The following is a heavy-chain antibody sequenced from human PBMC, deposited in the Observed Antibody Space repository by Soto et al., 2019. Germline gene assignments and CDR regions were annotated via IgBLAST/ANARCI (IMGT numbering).Heavy chain of an antibody. CDR2: ISYDGSNK. V-gene: IGHV3-30-3*01. D-gene: IGHD3-10*01. CDR1: GFTFSSYA. CDR3: ARVPRFLEGLPRPGEYGSGSYYKGGYFDY. Sequence: QVQLVESGGGVVQPGRSLRLSCAASGFTFSSYAMHWVRQAPGKGLAGVAVISYDGSNKYYADSVKGRFTISRYNSKDTLYLQMNSLRAEDTAVYYCARVPRFLEGLPRPGEYGSGSYYKGGYFDYWGQGTLVTVSS. J-gene: IGHJ4*02.